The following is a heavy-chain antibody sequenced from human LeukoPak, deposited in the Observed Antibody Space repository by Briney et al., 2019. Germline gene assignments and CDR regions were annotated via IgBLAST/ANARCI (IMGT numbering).Heavy chain of an antibody. CDR2: ISYDGSNK. D-gene: IGHD3-9*01. CDR3: AKDLPGLNWYFDL. J-gene: IGHJ2*01. CDR1: GFTFSSYA. V-gene: IGHV3-30-3*01. Sequence: PGGSLRLSCAASGFTFSSYAMHWVRQAPGKGLEWVAVISYDGSNKYYADSVKGRFTISRDNSKNTLYLQMNSLRAEDTAVYYCAKDLPGLNWYFDLWGRGTLVTVSS.